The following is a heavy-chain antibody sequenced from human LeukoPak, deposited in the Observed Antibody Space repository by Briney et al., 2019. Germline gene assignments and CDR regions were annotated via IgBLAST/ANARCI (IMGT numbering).Heavy chain of an antibody. J-gene: IGHJ4*02. Sequence: PGGSLRLSCAASGFTFSSYSMNWVRQAPGKGLEWVSYISSSSGTIYYADSVKGRFTISRDNAKNSLYLQMNSLRAEDTAVYYCARVLHKRNYDSSTYYGYWGQGTLVTVSS. CDR2: ISSSSGTI. D-gene: IGHD3-22*01. CDR1: GFTFSSYS. V-gene: IGHV3-48*01. CDR3: ARVLHKRNYDSSTYYGY.